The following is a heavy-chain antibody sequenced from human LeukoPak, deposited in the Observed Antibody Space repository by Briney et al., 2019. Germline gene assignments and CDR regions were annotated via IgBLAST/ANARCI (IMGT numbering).Heavy chain of an antibody. CDR3: ARRRGYGMDV. Sequence: PSETLSLTCTVSGGSISSYYWSWIRQPLEKGLEWIGYIYYSGSTNYNPSLKSRVTISVDTSKNQFSLKLSSGTAADTAVYYCARRRGYGMDVWGQGTTVTVS. V-gene: IGHV4-59*08. D-gene: IGHD3-10*01. J-gene: IGHJ6*02. CDR1: GGSISSYY. CDR2: IYYSGST.